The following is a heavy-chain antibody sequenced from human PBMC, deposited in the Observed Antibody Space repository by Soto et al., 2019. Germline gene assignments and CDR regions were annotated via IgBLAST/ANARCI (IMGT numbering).Heavy chain of an antibody. J-gene: IGHJ6*02. Sequence: ASVKVSCKASGYTFTSYYMHWVRQAPGQGLEWMGIINPSGGSTSYAQKFQGRVTMTRDTSTSTVYMELSSLRSEDTAVYYCARVKNTAMAYYGMDVWGQGTTVTVSS. CDR2: INPSGGST. CDR1: GYTFTSYY. V-gene: IGHV1-46*01. CDR3: ARVKNTAMAYYGMDV. D-gene: IGHD5-18*01.